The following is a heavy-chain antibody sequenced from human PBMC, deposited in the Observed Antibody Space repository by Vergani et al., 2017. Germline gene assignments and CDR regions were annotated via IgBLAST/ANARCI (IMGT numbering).Heavy chain of an antibody. CDR2: IYESGST. CDR3: ARRYGARDGPLDY. V-gene: IGHV4-38-2*01. CDR1: GYSISSGYY. Sequence: QVQLQESGPGLVKPLETLSLTCAVSGYSISSGYYWGWIRQPPGKGLEWIGSIYESGSTYPNPSLKSRVSISIDTSKNQFSLKLFSVTAADTAVYYCARRYGARDGPLDYWGQGTLVSVSS. D-gene: IGHD5-24*01. J-gene: IGHJ4*02.